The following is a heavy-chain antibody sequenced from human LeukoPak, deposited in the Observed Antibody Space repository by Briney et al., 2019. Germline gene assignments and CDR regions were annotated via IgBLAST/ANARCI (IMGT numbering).Heavy chain of an antibody. CDR2: IFYSGST. CDR3: ASHVGPGGDFDY. J-gene: IGHJ4*02. CDR1: GGSISSHY. D-gene: IGHD3-10*02. V-gene: IGHV4-59*11. Sequence: SETLSLTCTVSGGSISSHYWSWIRQPPGKGLEWIGYIFYSGSTNYNRSLKSRVTISVDTPKNQFSLKLTSVTAADTAVYYCASHVGPGGDFDYWGQGTLVTVSS.